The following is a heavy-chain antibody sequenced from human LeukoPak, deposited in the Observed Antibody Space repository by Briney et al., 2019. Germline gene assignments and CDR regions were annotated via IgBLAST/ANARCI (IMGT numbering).Heavy chain of an antibody. D-gene: IGHD2-2*02. CDR3: VKDGGYCSSTSCYTVPAQH. CDR1: GFTFNSYA. Sequence: GASLSLSCAASGFTFNSYAMSWVRQAPGKGLEWVSAISGSGGSTYYADSVKGRFTISRDNSKYTLYLQMNSLRAEDTAVYYCVKDGGYCSSTSCYTVPAQHWGQGTLVTVSS. V-gene: IGHV3-23*01. J-gene: IGHJ1*01. CDR2: ISGSGGST.